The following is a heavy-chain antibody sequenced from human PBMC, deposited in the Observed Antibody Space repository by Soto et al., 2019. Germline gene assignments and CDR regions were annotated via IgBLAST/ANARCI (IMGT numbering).Heavy chain of an antibody. Sequence: SETLSLTCTVSGGSISSSSYYWGWIRQPPGKGLEWIGSIYYSGSTYYNPSLKSRVTISVDTSKNQFSLKLSSVTAADTAVYYCARTVPYCGGDCHAFDIWGQGTMVTVSS. J-gene: IGHJ3*02. D-gene: IGHD2-21*02. CDR3: ARTVPYCGGDCHAFDI. CDR2: IYYSGST. CDR1: GGSISSSSYY. V-gene: IGHV4-39*01.